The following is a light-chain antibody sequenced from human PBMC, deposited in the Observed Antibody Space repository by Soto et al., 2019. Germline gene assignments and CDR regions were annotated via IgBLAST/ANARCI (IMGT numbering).Light chain of an antibody. CDR3: QHYNTYPVT. J-gene: IGKJ3*01. Sequence: DIQMTQSPSTLSASVGVRVTITCRASQSINTWLAWYQQKPGKAPKHLIYRASTLESGVPSRFSGSGSGTEFTLTISSLQHDDFSTYYCQHYNTYPVTFRPGTKVDI. V-gene: IGKV1-5*03. CDR1: QSINTW. CDR2: RAS.